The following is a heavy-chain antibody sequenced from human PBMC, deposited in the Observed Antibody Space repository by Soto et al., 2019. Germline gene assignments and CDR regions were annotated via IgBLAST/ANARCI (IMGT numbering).Heavy chain of an antibody. CDR2: ISSSGRTI. V-gene: IGHV3-48*01. J-gene: IGHJ6*02. Sequence: EVQLVESGGGLVQPGGSLRLSCAASGFTFSSYSMNWVRQAPGKGLEWVSYISSSGRTIYYAASVKGRFTISRDNAKNSLYLQMNSLRAEDTAVYYCARPTYYYGSGSSEYYYYYGLDVWGQGTTVTVSS. D-gene: IGHD3-10*01. CDR1: GFTFSSYS. CDR3: ARPTYYYGSGSSEYYYYYGLDV.